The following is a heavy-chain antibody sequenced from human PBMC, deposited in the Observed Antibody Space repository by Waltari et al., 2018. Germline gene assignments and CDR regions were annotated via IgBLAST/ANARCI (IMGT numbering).Heavy chain of an antibody. CDR3: ARGEVTSAPYYYGMDV. J-gene: IGHJ6*02. D-gene: IGHD4-4*01. CDR2: IIPILGIA. Sequence: QVQLVQSGAEVKKPGSSVKVSCKASGGTFSSYAISWVRQAPGQGLEWMGRIIPILGIAKYAQKFQGRVTITADKSTSTAYMELSSLRSEDTAVYYCARGEVTSAPYYYGMDVWGQGTTVTVSS. V-gene: IGHV1-69*09. CDR1: GGTFSSYA.